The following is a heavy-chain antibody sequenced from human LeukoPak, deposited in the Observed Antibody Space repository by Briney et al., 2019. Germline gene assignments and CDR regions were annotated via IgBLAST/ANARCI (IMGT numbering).Heavy chain of an antibody. J-gene: IGHJ6*03. D-gene: IGHD2-8*02. V-gene: IGHV4-59*01. Sequence: SETLSLTCTVSGGSLSSYYWSWIRQPPGKGLEWIGYIYYSGSTNYNPSLKSRVTISVDTSKNQFSLKLSSVTAADTAVYYCARWVQVARYYYMDVWGKGTTVTVSS. CDR2: IYYSGST. CDR3: ARWVQVARYYYMDV. CDR1: GGSLSSYY.